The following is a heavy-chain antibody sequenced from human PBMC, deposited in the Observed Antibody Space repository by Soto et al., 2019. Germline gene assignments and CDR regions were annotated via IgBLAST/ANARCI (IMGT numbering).Heavy chain of an antibody. D-gene: IGHD4-17*01. CDR1: GGSISSSSYY. V-gene: IGHV4-39*01. J-gene: IGHJ2*01. CDR2: IYYSGST. Sequence: QLQLQESGPGLVKPSETLSLTCTVSGGSISSSSYYWGWIRQPPGKGLEWIGSIYYSGSTYYNPSLKSRVTLSVDTSKNQFSLTLSSVTDADTAVYYCAMATVTDDYWYFDLWGRGTLVTVSS. CDR3: AMATVTDDYWYFDL.